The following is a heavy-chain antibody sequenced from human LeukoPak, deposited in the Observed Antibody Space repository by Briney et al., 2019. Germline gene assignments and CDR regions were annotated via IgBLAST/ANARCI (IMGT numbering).Heavy chain of an antibody. CDR2: ISSSGSTI. V-gene: IGHV3-48*03. CDR1: GFTFSSYE. CDR3: ARDFGSSSWFDY. D-gene: IGHD6-13*01. J-gene: IGHJ4*02. Sequence: GGSLRPSCAASGFTFSSYEMNWVRQAPGKGLEWVSYISSSGSTIYYADSVKGRFTISRDNAKNSLYLQMNSLRAEDTAVYYCARDFGSSSWFDYWGQGTLVTVSS.